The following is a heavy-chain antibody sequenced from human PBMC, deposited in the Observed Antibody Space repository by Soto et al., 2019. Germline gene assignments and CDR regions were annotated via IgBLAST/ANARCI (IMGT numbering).Heavy chain of an antibody. CDR2: IYWDGDK. CDR1: GFSLSTSGSA. V-gene: IGHV2-5*02. J-gene: IGHJ5*02. Sequence: QINLIESGPTLVKPTQTLTLTCTFSGFSLSTSGSAVGWVRQPQGRALEWLALIYWDGDKRYNASLGNRLTNTKDTSTNQVVLTLTNVAPADTATYYCAHRATMTIFGLIIDNGIWFDPWGQGTRVIVSS. D-gene: IGHD3-3*01. CDR3: AHRATMTIFGLIIDNGIWFDP.